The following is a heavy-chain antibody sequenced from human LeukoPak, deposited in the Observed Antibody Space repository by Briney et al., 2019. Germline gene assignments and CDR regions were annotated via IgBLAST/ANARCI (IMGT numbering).Heavy chain of an antibody. D-gene: IGHD6-19*01. CDR3: ARDHQQWLATYYFDY. J-gene: IGHJ4*02. V-gene: IGHV3-7*01. CDR2: IKQDGTEK. Sequence: GGSLRLSCAASGFTFTTYWMSWVRQAPGKGLEWVANIKQDGTEKYYVDSVKGRFTISRDNAKNSLYLQMNSLRPEDTAVYYCARDHQQWLATYYFDYWGQGTLVTVSS. CDR1: GFTFTTYW.